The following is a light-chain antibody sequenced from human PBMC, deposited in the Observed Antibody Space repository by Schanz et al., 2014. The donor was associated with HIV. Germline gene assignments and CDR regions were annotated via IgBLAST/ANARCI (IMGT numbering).Light chain of an antibody. CDR1: SSDVGSYNL. Sequence: QSALTQPASVSGSPGQSITISCTGTSSDVGSYNLVSWYQQHPGKAPKLMICDVDTRPSGISDRFSGSKSGNTASLTISGLRAEDEADYYCTSYTNAATWVFGGGTKLTVL. J-gene: IGLJ3*02. CDR2: DVD. V-gene: IGLV2-14*02. CDR3: TSYTNAATWV.